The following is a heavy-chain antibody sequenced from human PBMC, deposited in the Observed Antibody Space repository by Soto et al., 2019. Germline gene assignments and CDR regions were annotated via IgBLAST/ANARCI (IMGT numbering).Heavy chain of an antibody. Sequence: ASVKVSCKASGYSFTSLDINWVRQTAGQGLEWMGWMEPSTGTAGYAQKFQGRVTMTRDTSINTAYMELTTLTSDDTAFYYCARGVSAGVDYWGQGTLVTVSS. CDR3: ARGVSAGVDY. CDR1: GYSFTSLD. D-gene: IGHD1-26*01. J-gene: IGHJ4*02. V-gene: IGHV1-8*01. CDR2: MEPSTGTA.